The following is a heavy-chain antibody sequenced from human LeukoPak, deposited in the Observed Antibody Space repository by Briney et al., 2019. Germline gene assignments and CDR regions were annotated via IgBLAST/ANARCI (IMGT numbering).Heavy chain of an antibody. Sequence: SETLSLTCTVSGGSISSYYWSWIRQPPGKGLEWIGYIYYSGSTNYNPSLRSRVTISVDTSKNQFSLKLSSVTAADTAVYYCARRAGWYFDLWGRGTLVTVSS. V-gene: IGHV4-59*08. CDR3: ARRAGWYFDL. J-gene: IGHJ2*01. CDR2: IYYSGST. CDR1: GGSISSYY.